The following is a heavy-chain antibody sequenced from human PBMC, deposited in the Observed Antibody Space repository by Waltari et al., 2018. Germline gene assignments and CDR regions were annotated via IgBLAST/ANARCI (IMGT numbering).Heavy chain of an antibody. CDR2: IYYSGST. CDR3: ATAAGRENFDY. J-gene: IGHJ4*02. Sequence: QVQLQESGPGLVKPSETLSLTCTVSGGSISSHYWSWIRQPPGKGLEWIGYIYYSGSTNYNPSLKSRVTISVDTSKNQFSLKLSSVTAADTAVYYCATAAGRENFDYWGQGTLVTVSS. CDR1: GGSISSHY. V-gene: IGHV4-59*11.